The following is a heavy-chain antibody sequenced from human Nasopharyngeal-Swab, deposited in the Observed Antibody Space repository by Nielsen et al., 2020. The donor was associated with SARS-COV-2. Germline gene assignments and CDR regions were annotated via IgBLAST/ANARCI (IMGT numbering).Heavy chain of an antibody. CDR3: AKDIYGGNSYFHH. Sequence: GESLKISCAASGFTFSSYAMSWVRQAPGKGLEWVSIISGSGDTTYYADSVKGRFTISRDNSKNTLYLQMNSLRTEDTAVYYCAKDIYGGNSYFHHWGQGTLVTVSS. CDR1: GFTFSSYA. J-gene: IGHJ1*01. CDR2: ISGSGDTT. D-gene: IGHD4-23*01. V-gene: IGHV3-23*01.